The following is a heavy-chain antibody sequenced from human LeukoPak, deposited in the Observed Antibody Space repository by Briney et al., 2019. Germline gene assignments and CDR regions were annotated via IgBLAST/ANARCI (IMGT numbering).Heavy chain of an antibody. D-gene: IGHD6-13*01. Sequence: PGGSLRLSCAASGFTFSGSAMHWVRQAPGKGLDWVAVISYDGSNKYYADSVKGRFNISRDNSKNTLYLQMNSLRAEDTAVYYCARDKVEYSSSWSLDYWGQGTLVTVSS. CDR2: ISYDGSNK. CDR3: ARDKVEYSSSWSLDY. CDR1: GFTFSGSA. J-gene: IGHJ4*02. V-gene: IGHV3-30-3*01.